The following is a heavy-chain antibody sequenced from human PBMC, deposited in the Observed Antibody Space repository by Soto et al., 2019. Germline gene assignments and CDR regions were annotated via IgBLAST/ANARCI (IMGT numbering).Heavy chain of an antibody. CDR2: IYHSGST. J-gene: IGHJ4*02. CDR1: GGSISSGGYS. D-gene: IGHD4-17*01. V-gene: IGHV4-30-2*01. CDR3: ARGVTTVTTFDY. Sequence: QLQLQESGSGLVKPSQTLSLTCAVSGGSISSGGYSCNWLRQPPGKGLEWIGYIYHSGSTYYNPSLKSPVTISVARSKNQFSLKLSSVTAADTAVYYCARGVTTVTTFDYWGQGTLVTVSS.